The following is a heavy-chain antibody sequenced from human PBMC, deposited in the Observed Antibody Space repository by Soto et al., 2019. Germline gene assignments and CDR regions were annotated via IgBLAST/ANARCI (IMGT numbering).Heavy chain of an antibody. J-gene: IGHJ4*02. V-gene: IGHV1-69*02. CDR1: GGTFSSYT. D-gene: IGHD5-18*01. Sequence: QVQLVQSGAEVKKPGSSVKVSCKASGGTFSSYTISWVRQAPGQGLEWMGRIIPILGIANYAQKFQGRVTITADKSTSTAYMELSSLRSEDTAVYYCVRAGYSYGLGLDYWGQGTLVTVSS. CDR2: IIPILGIA. CDR3: VRAGYSYGLGLDY.